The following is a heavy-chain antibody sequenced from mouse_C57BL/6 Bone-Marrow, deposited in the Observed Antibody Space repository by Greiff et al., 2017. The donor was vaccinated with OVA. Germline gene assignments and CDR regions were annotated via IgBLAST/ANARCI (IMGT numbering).Heavy chain of an antibody. J-gene: IGHJ2*01. Sequence: EVQLQESGAELVRPGASVKLSCTASGYNFNDYYMHWVKQRPEQGLEWIGWIDPANGGTEYASKFQGKATITADTSSNTAYLQLSSLTSDDTAVYYCTTACYGSAFYYFDYWGQGTTLTVSS. V-gene: IGHV14-4*01. CDR2: IDPANGGT. CDR3: TTACYGSAFYYFDY. CDR1: GYNFNDYY. D-gene: IGHD1-1*01.